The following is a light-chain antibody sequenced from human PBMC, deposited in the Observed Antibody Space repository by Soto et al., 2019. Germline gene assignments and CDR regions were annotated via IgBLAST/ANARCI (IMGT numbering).Light chain of an antibody. CDR1: RGDVENYNL. V-gene: IGLV2-23*01. CDR2: EGT. J-gene: IGLJ1*01. CDR3: CSHAGSSTYV. Sequence: QSVLTQPASVSGSPGQSITISCTGTRGDVENYNLVSWYQRHPGTAPKLTIYEGTKRPSGVSNRFSGSESGNTASLTISGLQAEDEADYYCCSHAGSSTYVFGTGTKSPS.